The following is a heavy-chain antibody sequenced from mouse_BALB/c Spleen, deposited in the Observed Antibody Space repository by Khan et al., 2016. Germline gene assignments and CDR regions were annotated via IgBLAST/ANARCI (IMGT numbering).Heavy chain of an antibody. J-gene: IGHJ2*01. Sequence: QIQLVPSGPELKKPGETVKISCKASGYTFTNFGINWVRQAPGKGLEWMDWLHTNTGATTYADDFKGRFALSLESSTSTAYLQINNLRNEDTATDFCATGITNEIGTRMHYWGQGTTVTVSS. CDR1: GYTFTNFG. V-gene: IGHV9-3-1*01. CDR3: ATGITNEIGTRMHY. D-gene: IGHD2-14*01. CDR2: LHTNTGAT.